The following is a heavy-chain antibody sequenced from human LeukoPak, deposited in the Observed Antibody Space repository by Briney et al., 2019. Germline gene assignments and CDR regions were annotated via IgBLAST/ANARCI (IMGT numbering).Heavy chain of an antibody. CDR2: IRSRANSYAT. Sequence: GGSLRLSCAASGFTFSGSAMHWVRQASGKGLEWVGRIRSRANSYATAYAASVKGRCTISRDDSKNTTYLQMNSLKTEDTAGYYCTRLLAGTTWVCDYWGQGTLVTVSS. J-gene: IGHJ4*02. D-gene: IGHD1-7*01. CDR1: GFTFSGSA. CDR3: TRLLAGTTWVCDY. V-gene: IGHV3-73*01.